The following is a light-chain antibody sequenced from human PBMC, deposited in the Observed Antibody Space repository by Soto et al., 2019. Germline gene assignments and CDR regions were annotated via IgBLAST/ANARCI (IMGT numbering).Light chain of an antibody. J-gene: IGLJ1*01. CDR3: SSSTSSSTYV. V-gene: IGLV2-14*01. Sequence: QSVLTQPASVSGSPGQSITISCTGTSSDVGGYNYVSWYQQHPGKAPKLMIYDVSNRPSGVSNRFSGSKSGNTASLTISGLQAEDEADYYCSSSTSSSTYVFGTGTKVT. CDR2: DVS. CDR1: SSDVGGYNY.